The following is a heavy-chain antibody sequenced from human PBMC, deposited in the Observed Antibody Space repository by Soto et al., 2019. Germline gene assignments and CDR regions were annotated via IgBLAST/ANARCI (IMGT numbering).Heavy chain of an antibody. D-gene: IGHD5-18*01. J-gene: IGHJ4*02. CDR2: IYYSGST. CDR3: AGLYTAMVQIDY. V-gene: IGHV4-59*01. Sequence: AETLSLTCTVSGASISSYYWSWIRQPPGKGLEWIGYIYYSGSTNYNPSLKSRVTISVDTSKNQFSLKLSSVTAADTAMYYCAGLYTAMVQIDYWGQGTLVTVSS. CDR1: GASISSYY.